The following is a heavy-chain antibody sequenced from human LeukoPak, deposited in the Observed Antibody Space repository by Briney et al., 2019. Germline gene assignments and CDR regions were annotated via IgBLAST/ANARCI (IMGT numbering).Heavy chain of an antibody. D-gene: IGHD3-10*01. J-gene: IGHJ4*02. CDR3: ARPYYYGSGSYYNWNY. Sequence: ASVKVSCKASGYTFTSYYMHWVRQAPGQGLEWMGWINPNSGGTNYAQKFQGRVTMTRDTSISTAYMELSRLRSDDTAVYYCARPYYYGSGSYYNWNYWGQGTLVTVSS. CDR2: INPNSGGT. V-gene: IGHV1-2*02. CDR1: GYTFTSYY.